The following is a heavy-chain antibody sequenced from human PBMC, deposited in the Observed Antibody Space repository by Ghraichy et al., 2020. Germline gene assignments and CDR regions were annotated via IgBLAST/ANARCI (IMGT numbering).Heavy chain of an antibody. J-gene: IGHJ3*02. CDR3: ARDWDGGSHVRVAFDI. CDR1: GGSISSGDYY. V-gene: IGHV4-30-4*08. CDR2: IYYSGST. D-gene: IGHD1-26*01. Sequence: SETLSLTCTVSGGSISSGDYYWSWIRQPPGKGLEWIGYIYYSGSTYYNPSLKSRVTISVDTSKNQFSLKLSSVTAADTAVYYCARDWDGGSHVRVAFDIWGQGTMVTVSS.